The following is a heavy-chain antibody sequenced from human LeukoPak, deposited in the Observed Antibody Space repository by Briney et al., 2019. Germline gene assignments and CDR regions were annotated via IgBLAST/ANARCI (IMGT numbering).Heavy chain of an antibody. J-gene: IGHJ4*02. D-gene: IGHD5-18*01. CDR1: GFTFDDYA. CDR2: ISWSSGSI. V-gene: IGHV3-9*01. CDR3: AREWDTGDY. Sequence: GGSLRLSCAASGFTFDDYAMHWVRQAPGKGLEWVSGISWSSGSIGYADSVKGRFTISRDNARNSLYLQMNSLRAEDTAVYYCAREWDTGDYWGQGTLVTVSS.